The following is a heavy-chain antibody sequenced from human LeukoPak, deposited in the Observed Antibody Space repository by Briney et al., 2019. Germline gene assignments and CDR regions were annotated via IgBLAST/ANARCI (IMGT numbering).Heavy chain of an antibody. V-gene: IGHV4-34*01. CDR2: INHSGST. D-gene: IGHD6-13*01. Sequence: SETLSLTCAVYGGSFNGYYWSWISQPPGKGLEWIGEINHSGSTNYNPSLKSRVTISVDTSKNQFPLKLSSVTAADTAVYYCARGIAAASPPSIGMDVWGQGTTVTVSS. CDR3: ARGIAAASPPSIGMDV. J-gene: IGHJ6*02. CDR1: GGSFNGYY.